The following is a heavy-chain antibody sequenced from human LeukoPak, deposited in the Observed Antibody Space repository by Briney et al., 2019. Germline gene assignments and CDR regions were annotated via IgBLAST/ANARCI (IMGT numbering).Heavy chain of an antibody. CDR3: ARGIGWFDP. V-gene: IGHV3-48*03. Sequence: GGSLRLSCAASGFPFSSYELNWVTQAPGKGLEWVSYISSSGSTIYYADSVKGRLTISRDNAKNSLYLQMNSLRAEDTAVYYCARGIGWFDPWGQGTLVTVSS. CDR2: ISSSGSTI. CDR1: GFPFSSYE. J-gene: IGHJ5*02. D-gene: IGHD2-15*01.